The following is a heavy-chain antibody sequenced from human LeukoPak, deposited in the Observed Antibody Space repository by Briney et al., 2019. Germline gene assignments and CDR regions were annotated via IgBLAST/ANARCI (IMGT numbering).Heavy chain of an antibody. J-gene: IGHJ6*03. Sequence: ASVKVSCKASGCTFTGYYMHWVRQAPGQGLEWMGWINPNSGGTNYAQKFQGRVTMTRDTSISTAYMELSRLRSDDTAVYYCARGSSGSVYYYYYYMDVWGQGTTVPVSS. CDR1: GCTFTGYY. CDR2: INPNSGGT. V-gene: IGHV1-2*02. D-gene: IGHD6-19*01. CDR3: ARGSSGSVYYYYYYMDV.